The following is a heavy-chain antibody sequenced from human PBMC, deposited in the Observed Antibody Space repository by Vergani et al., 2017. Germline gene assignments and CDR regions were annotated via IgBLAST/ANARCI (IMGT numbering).Heavy chain of an antibody. CDR1: GFIFSDHY. J-gene: IGHJ4*02. V-gene: IGHV3-72*01. Sequence: EVQVVESGGGLVQPGGSLRLSCAASGFIFSDHYMDWVRQAPGKGLEWVGRIRNKANDYTTQYAASVKGRFTISRDDSKSYLYLQMNSLQTEDTALYYCARTREHRDGYNFDYWGQGTLVTVSS. D-gene: IGHD5-24*01. CDR2: IRNKANDYTT. CDR3: ARTREHRDGYNFDY.